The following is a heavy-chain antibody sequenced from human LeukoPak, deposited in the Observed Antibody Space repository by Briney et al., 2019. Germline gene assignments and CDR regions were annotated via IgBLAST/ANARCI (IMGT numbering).Heavy chain of an antibody. Sequence: ASVKVSCKASGYTFTGYYMHWVRQAPGQGLEWMGWINPNSGGTNYAQKFQGRVTMTRDTSISTAYMELSRLRSDDTAVYYCARIYDSSGYYNPWGQGTLVTVPS. D-gene: IGHD3-22*01. CDR1: GYTFTGYY. CDR2: INPNSGGT. V-gene: IGHV1-2*02. CDR3: ARIYDSSGYYNP. J-gene: IGHJ5*02.